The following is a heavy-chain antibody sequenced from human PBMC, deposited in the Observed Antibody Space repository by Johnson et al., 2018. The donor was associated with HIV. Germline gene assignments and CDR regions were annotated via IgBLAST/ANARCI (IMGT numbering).Heavy chain of an antibody. V-gene: IGHV3-15*01. D-gene: IGHD6-13*01. CDR3: TTSIAAAGIDAFDI. J-gene: IGHJ3*02. Sequence: QAPGKGLEWVGRIKSKTDGGTTDYAAPVKGRFTISRDDSKNTLYLQMNSLKTEDTAVYYCTTSIAAAGIDAFDIWGQGTMVTVSS. CDR2: IKSKTDGGTT.